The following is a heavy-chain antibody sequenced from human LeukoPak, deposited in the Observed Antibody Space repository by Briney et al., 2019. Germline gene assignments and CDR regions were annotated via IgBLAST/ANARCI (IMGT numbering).Heavy chain of an antibody. CDR1: GYSINSGYY. Sequence: PSETLSLTCTVSGYSINSGYYWSWIRQPPGKGLEWIGEINHSGSTNYNPSLKSRVTISVDTSKNQFSLKLSSVTAADTAVYYCARHRGFRMAVVVPAATHYFDYWGQGTLVTVSS. V-gene: IGHV4-38-2*02. J-gene: IGHJ4*02. CDR2: INHSGST. CDR3: ARHRGFRMAVVVPAATHYFDY. D-gene: IGHD2-2*01.